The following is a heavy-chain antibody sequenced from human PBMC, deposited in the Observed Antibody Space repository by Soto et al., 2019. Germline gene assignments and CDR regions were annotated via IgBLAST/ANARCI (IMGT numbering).Heavy chain of an antibody. V-gene: IGHV5-51*01. CDR3: ARCQQQLVRTDYYYYGMDV. CDR1: GYSFTSYW. D-gene: IGHD6-13*01. CDR2: IYPGDSDT. J-gene: IGHJ6*02. Sequence: EVQLVQSGAEVKKPGESLKISCKGSGYSFTSYWIGWVRQMPGKGLEWMGIIYPGDSDTRYSPSFQGQVTISADKSISTAYLQWSSLKASDTAMYYCARCQQQLVRTDYYYYGMDVWGQGTTVTVSS.